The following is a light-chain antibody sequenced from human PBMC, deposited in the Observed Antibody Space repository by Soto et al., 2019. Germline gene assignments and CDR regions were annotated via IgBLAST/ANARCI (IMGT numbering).Light chain of an antibody. CDR3: QHYNSFSRT. CDR1: QTISQW. V-gene: IGKV1-5*03. CDR2: KAA. Sequence: DIQLTQSPSTLSASVGDRVIITCRAGQTISQWLAWYQQKPGGAPKLLIYKAANLADEVPSRFAGSGSGTDFTLTITRLQPDDFATYYCQHYNSFSRTFGQGTKVDIK. J-gene: IGKJ1*01.